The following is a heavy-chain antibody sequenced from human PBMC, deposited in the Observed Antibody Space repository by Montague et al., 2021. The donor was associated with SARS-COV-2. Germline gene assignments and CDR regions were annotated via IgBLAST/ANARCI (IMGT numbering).Heavy chain of an antibody. J-gene: IGHJ4*02. CDR3: ARVSLAEAATRSDH. CDR2: IYYSGST. V-gene: IGHV4-61*08. Sequence: SETLSLTCTVSGGSVSSGGYYWSWIRQPPGKGLEWIGYIYYSGSTNYNPSLKSRVTISLDTSKNQFSLKLTSVTAADTAVYYCARVSLAEAATRSDHWGQGTLVTVSS. CDR1: GGSVSSGGYY. D-gene: IGHD2-15*01.